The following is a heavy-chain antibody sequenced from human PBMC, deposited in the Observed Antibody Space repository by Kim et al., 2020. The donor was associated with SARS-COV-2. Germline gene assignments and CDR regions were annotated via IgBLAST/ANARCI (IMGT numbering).Heavy chain of an antibody. CDR3: ARGSGRGLYAFMVQGVFSAFDI. D-gene: IGHD3-10*01. CDR2: INHSGST. Sequence: SETLSLTCAVYGGSFSGYYWSWIRQPPGKGLEWIGEINHSGSTNYNPYLKSRVTISVDTSKNQFSLKLSSVTAADTAVYYCARGSGRGLYAFMVQGVFSAFDIWGQGTMVTVSS. CDR1: GGSFSGYY. J-gene: IGHJ3*02. V-gene: IGHV4-34*01.